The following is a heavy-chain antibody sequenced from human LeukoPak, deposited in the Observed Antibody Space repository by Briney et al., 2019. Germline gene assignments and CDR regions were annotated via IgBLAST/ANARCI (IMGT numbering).Heavy chain of an antibody. J-gene: IGHJ6*02. CDR2: ISSSSSYI. V-gene: IGHV3-21*01. CDR3: ARDPANSSGWFPSGYYYYGMDV. D-gene: IGHD6-19*01. Sequence: GGSLRLSCAASGFTFSSYSMNWIRQAPGKGQEWVSSISSSSSYIYYADSVKGRFTISRDNAKNSLYLQMNSLRAEDTAVYYCARDPANSSGWFPSGYYYYGMDVWGQGTTVTVSS. CDR1: GFTFSSYS.